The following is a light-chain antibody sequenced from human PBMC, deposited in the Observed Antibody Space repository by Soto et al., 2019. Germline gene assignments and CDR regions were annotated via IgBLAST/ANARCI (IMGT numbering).Light chain of an antibody. V-gene: IGLV2-14*01. J-gene: IGLJ1*01. Sequence: QSALTQPASVSGSPGQSITVSCTGTRSDVGGYNYVSWYQQHPGKAPKLIIYEVSNRPSGVSYRFSGSKSGNTASLTISGLQAEDEADYYCSSYTSSTALHYVFGSWTKVTVL. CDR2: EVS. CDR3: SSYTSSTALHYV. CDR1: RSDVGGYNY.